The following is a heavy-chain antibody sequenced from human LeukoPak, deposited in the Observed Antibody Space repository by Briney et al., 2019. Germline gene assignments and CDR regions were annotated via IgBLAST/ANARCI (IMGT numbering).Heavy chain of an antibody. CDR2: IYYSGST. Sequence: PSETLSLTCTVSDGSINSFYWSWIRQPPGKGLEWIGYIYYSGSTNYNPSLKSRVTISVDTSKNQFSLKLSSVTAADTAVYYCARVMVRGVITNWFDPWGQGTLVTVSS. D-gene: IGHD3-10*01. J-gene: IGHJ5*02. V-gene: IGHV4-59*01. CDR3: ARVMVRGVITNWFDP. CDR1: DGSINSFY.